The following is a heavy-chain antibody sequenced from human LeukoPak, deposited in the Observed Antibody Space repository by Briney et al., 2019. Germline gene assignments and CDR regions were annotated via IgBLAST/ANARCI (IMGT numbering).Heavy chain of an antibody. CDR3: ARGGYSYGIDY. CDR1: GGSFSGYY. J-gene: IGHJ4*02. V-gene: IGHV4-34*01. D-gene: IGHD5-18*01. CDR2: INHSGST. Sequence: SETLSLTCAVYGGSFSGYYWSWIRQPPGKGLEWIGEINHSGSTSYNPSLKSRVTISVDTSKNQFSLKLSSVTAADTAVYYCARGGYSYGIDYWGQGTLVTVSS.